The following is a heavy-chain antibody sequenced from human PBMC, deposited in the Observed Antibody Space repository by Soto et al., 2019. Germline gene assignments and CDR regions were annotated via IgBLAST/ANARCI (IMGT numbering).Heavy chain of an antibody. Sequence: QVQLQESGPGLVKPSETLSLTCTVSGGSVSSGSYYWSWIRQPPGKGLEWIGYIYYSGSTNYNPSLKSRVTISVYTSKNQFSLKLSAVTSADTAVYYCARGPTTYCSGGSCYGYYGMDVWGQGTTVTVSS. CDR1: GGSVSSGSYY. V-gene: IGHV4-61*01. CDR3: ARGPTTYCSGGSCYGYYGMDV. J-gene: IGHJ6*02. CDR2: IYYSGST. D-gene: IGHD2-15*01.